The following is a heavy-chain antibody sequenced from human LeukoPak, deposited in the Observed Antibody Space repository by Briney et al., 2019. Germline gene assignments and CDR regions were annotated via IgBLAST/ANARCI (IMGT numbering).Heavy chain of an antibody. Sequence: GESLQISCQGSGYSFTSYWIGWVRQVPGKGLEWMGILYPGDSDTIYSPSFQGQVTISADKSISTAYLQWSSLKASHTAMYYCARCVSVTTLTWFDPCGQGTLVTVSS. J-gene: IGHJ5*02. V-gene: IGHV5-51*01. D-gene: IGHD4-11*01. CDR2: LYPGDSDT. CDR1: GYSFTSYW. CDR3: ARCVSVTTLTWFDP.